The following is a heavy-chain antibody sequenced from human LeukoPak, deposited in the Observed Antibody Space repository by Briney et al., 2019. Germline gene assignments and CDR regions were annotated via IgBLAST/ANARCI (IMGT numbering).Heavy chain of an antibody. CDR3: ARMGYSTNYLDY. D-gene: IGHD4-11*01. CDR2: ISSYNGNT. V-gene: IGHV1-18*01. CDR1: GYTFINYG. J-gene: IGHJ4*02. Sequence: ASVKVSCTASGYTFINYGFSWVRQAPGQGLEWMGWISSYNGNTNYAQKFQGRVTMTTDTSTSTAFMELRSLTSDDTAAYYCARMGYSTNYLDYWGQGTLVTVSS.